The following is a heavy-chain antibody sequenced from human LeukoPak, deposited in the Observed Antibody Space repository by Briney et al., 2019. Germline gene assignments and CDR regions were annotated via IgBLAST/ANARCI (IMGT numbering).Heavy chain of an antibody. V-gene: IGHV1-2*02. CDR2: INPNSGGT. CDR3: ARDLPPSSYDFWSGDDDY. D-gene: IGHD3-3*01. Sequence: RASVKVSCKASGYTFTGYYMHWVRQAPGQGLEWMGWINPNSGGTNYAQKFQGRVTMTRDTSISTAYMELSRLRSDDTAVYYCARDLPPSSYDFWSGDDDYWGQGTLVTVSS. CDR1: GYTFTGYY. J-gene: IGHJ4*02.